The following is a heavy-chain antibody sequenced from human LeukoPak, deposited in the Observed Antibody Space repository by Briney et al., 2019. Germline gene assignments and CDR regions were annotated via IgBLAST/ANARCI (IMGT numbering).Heavy chain of an antibody. V-gene: IGHV1-18*01. CDR3: ARGGYCSGGRCSKYYYYYMDV. J-gene: IGHJ6*03. CDR2: ISAYNGNT. Sequence: GASVKVSCKASGYTFTSYGISWVRQAPGQGLEWMGWISAYNGNTNYAQKLQGRVTMTTDTSTSTAYMELRSLRSDDTAVYYCARGGYCSGGRCSKYYYYYMDVWGKGTTVTVSS. D-gene: IGHD2-15*01. CDR1: GYTFTSYG.